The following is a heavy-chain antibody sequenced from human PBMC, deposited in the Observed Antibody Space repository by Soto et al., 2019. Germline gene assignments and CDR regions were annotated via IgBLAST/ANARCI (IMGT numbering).Heavy chain of an antibody. CDR2: IYYTGST. J-gene: IGHJ5*02. CDR3: ARESARSGKNNWFDP. V-gene: IGHV4-59*01. D-gene: IGHD3-10*01. CDR1: GGSISSYY. Sequence: QVPLQESGPRLVKPSETLSLTCTVSGGSISSYYWSWVRQPPGKGLEWIGYIYYTGSTYYNPSLKSRVTMSIDTSRNQLLLQLNSVTAADTAVYYCARESARSGKNNWFDPWGQGTLVTVSS.